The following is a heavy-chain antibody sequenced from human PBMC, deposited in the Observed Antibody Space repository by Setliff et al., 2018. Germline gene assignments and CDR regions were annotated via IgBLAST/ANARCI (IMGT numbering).Heavy chain of an antibody. CDR3: ARDHAYGSRFYYYYYGMDV. CDR2: IKQDGSEK. CDR1: GFTFSRYW. J-gene: IGHJ6*02. D-gene: IGHD3-10*01. Sequence: GGSLRLSCAASGFTFSRYWMSWVRQAPGKGLEWVANIKQDGSEKYYVDSVKGRFTISRDNAKNSLYLQMNSLRAEDTAVYYCARDHAYGSRFYYYYYGMDVWGQGTTGTSP. V-gene: IGHV3-7*01.